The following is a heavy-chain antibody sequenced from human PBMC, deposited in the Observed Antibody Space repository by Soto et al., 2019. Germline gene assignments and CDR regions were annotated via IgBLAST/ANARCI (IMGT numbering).Heavy chain of an antibody. D-gene: IGHD2-15*01. V-gene: IGHV4-39*01. CDR3: ARTPVAHDYYYYHMDV. CDR2: IYYSGSN. Sequence: SETLSRTCTGSGGAISDSGDYWGWIRHPPGEVLGWIAGIYYSGSNYYNTSLKSRVTISVEPSKNPFSLKLRSVTAAETAVYYCARTPVAHDYYYYHMDVWGKGTTVTVSS. CDR1: GGAISDSGDY. J-gene: IGHJ6*03.